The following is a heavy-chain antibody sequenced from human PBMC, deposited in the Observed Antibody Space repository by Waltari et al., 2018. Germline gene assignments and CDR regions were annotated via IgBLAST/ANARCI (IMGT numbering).Heavy chain of an antibody. D-gene: IGHD6-13*01. CDR3: AKGSRSSSRTPPDGGVP. Sequence: VQLVESGGRVVEEGGSLRLSCAASGFSFSSYDMHWVRQAPGKGLEWVAVISYDGSQEDCADSVKGRFSISRDNTRNKMFLQMSRLRVEDTAVYYCAKGSRSSSRTPPDGGVPWG. J-gene: IGHJ5*02. CDR2: ISYDGSQE. V-gene: IGHV3-30*18. CDR1: GFSFSSYD.